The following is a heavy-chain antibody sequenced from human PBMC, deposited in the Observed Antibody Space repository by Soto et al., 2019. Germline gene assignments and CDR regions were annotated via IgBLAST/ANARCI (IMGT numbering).Heavy chain of an antibody. J-gene: IGHJ4*02. D-gene: IGHD2-2*01. CDR1: GGTFSSYA. CDR2: IIPIFGTA. Sequence: SVKVSCKASGGTFSSYAISWVRQAPGQGLEWMGGIIPIFGTANYAQKFQGRVTITADESTSTAYMELSSLRSEDTAVYHCARLYCSSTSCPIQEQQLTPRDYWGQGTLVTVSS. CDR3: ARLYCSSTSCPIQEQQLTPRDY. V-gene: IGHV1-69*13.